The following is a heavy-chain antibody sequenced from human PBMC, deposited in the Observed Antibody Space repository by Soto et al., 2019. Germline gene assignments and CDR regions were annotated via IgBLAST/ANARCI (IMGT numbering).Heavy chain of an antibody. CDR2: IIPILGIA. D-gene: IGHD4-17*01. CDR1: GGTFSSYT. Sequence: QVQLVQSGAEVKKPGSSVKVSCKASGGTFSSYTISWVRQAPGQGLEWMGRIIPILGIANYAQKFQGRVTITADKSPSTAYMELSSLRSEDTAVYYCASSRGDYGYFDYWGQGTLVTVSS. CDR3: ASSRGDYGYFDY. V-gene: IGHV1-69*02. J-gene: IGHJ4*02.